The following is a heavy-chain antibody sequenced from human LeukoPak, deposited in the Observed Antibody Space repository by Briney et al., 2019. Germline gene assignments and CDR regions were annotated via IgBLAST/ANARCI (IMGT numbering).Heavy chain of an antibody. CDR1: GFTFSSYS. CDR3: AREARADSSLYYFDH. Sequence: GGSLRLSCAASGFTFSSYSMNWVRQAPGKGLEWVSYITSSNSTIYYADSVKGRFTISRDNAKNSLYLQMNSLRDDDTAVYYCAREARADSSLYYFDHWGQGTLVTVSS. D-gene: IGHD3-22*01. CDR2: ITSSNSTI. J-gene: IGHJ4*02. V-gene: IGHV3-48*02.